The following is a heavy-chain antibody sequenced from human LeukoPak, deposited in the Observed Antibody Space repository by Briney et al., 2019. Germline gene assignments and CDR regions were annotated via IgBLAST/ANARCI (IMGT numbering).Heavy chain of an antibody. CDR1: GGSFSSYY. CDR2: IYYSGST. CDR3: ARATGYCSSTSCSHFDY. D-gene: IGHD2-2*01. Sequence: PSETLSLTCAVSGGSFSSYYWSWIRQPPGKGLEWIGYIYYSGSTNYNPSLKSRVTISVDTSKNQFSLKLSSVTAADTAVYYCARATGYCSSTSCSHFDYWGQGTLVTVSS. V-gene: IGHV4-59*01. J-gene: IGHJ4*02.